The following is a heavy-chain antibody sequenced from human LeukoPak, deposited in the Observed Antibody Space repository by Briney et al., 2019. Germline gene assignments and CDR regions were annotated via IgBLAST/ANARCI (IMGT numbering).Heavy chain of an antibody. J-gene: IGHJ3*02. D-gene: IGHD1-26*01. Sequence: GGSLRLSCAASGFTFSSYWMSWVRQAPGKGLEWVANIKQDGSEKYYVDSVKGRFTISRDNAKNSLYLQMNSLRAEDTAVYYCASYSGSYNDAFDIWGQGTMVTVSS. CDR2: IKQDGSEK. V-gene: IGHV3-7*01. CDR3: ASYSGSYNDAFDI. CDR1: GFTFSSYW.